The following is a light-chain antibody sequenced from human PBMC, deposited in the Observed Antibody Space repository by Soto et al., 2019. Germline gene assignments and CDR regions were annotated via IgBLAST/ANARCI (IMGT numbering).Light chain of an antibody. J-gene: IGLJ1*01. Sequence: QSVLTQPASVSGSPGQSIAISCTGTRSDVGAYNYVSWYQQHPGKAPKPMISEVTNRPSGVSDRFSGSKSGNTASLTISGLQAEDEADHYCSSFTSRFPFVFGTGKKVTV. CDR1: RSDVGAYNY. CDR2: EVT. CDR3: SSFTSRFPFV. V-gene: IGLV2-14*01.